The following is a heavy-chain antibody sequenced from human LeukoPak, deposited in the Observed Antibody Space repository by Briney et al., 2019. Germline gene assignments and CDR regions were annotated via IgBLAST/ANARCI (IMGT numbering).Heavy chain of an antibody. CDR2: ISTDSNTI. Sequence: GGSLRLSCAASGFTFSSYTMNWVRQAPGKGLEWVSYISTDSNTIYYADSVEGRFTISRDNAKNSLYLQMNSLRAEDTAVYFCARGPTNSGFDPWGQGTLVTVSS. CDR1: GFTFSSYT. CDR3: ARGPTNSGFDP. V-gene: IGHV3-48*01. J-gene: IGHJ5*02. D-gene: IGHD1-1*01.